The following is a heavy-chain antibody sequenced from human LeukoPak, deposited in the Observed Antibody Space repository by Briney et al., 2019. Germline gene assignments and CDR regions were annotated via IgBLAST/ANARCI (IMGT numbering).Heavy chain of an antibody. Sequence: ASVKVSCKASGYTFTGYYMHWVRQAPGQGLEWMGWINPNSGGAKYAQNFQGRVIMTTDTSISTAYMELSSLRSDDTAVYYCARSSPPTYYHFYYYMDVWGKGATVTVSS. J-gene: IGHJ6*03. D-gene: IGHD6-13*01. CDR3: ARSSPPTYYHFYYYMDV. CDR1: GYTFTGYY. CDR2: INPNSGGA. V-gene: IGHV1-2*02.